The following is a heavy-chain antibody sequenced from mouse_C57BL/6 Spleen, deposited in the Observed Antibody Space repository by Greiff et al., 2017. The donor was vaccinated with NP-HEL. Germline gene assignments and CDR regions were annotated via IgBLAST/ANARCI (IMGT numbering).Heavy chain of an antibody. D-gene: IGHD4-1*01. CDR2: ISNLAYSI. Sequence: EVKLVESGGGLVQPGGSLKLSCAASGFTFSDYGMPWVRQAPRRGPEWVAFISNLAYSIYYADTVTGRFTISRENAKNTLYLEMSSLRSEDTAMYYCARQELGREGMGYWGKGTSVTVAS. J-gene: IGHJ4*01. V-gene: IGHV5-15*01. CDR1: GFTFSDYG. CDR3: ARQELGREGMGY.